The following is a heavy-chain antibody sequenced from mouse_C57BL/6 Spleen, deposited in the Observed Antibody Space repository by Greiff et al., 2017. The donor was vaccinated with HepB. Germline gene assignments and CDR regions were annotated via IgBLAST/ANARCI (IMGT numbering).Heavy chain of an antibody. D-gene: IGHD2-5*01. CDR2: IHPNSGST. CDR3: ARSVIYSNRGVDY. J-gene: IGHJ2*01. Sequence: QVQLQQPGAELVKPGASVKLSCKASGYTFTSYWMHWVKQRPGQGLEWIGMIHPNSGSTNYNEKFKSKATLTVDKSSSTAYMPLSSLTSEDSAVYYCARSVIYSNRGVDYWGQGTTLTVSS. CDR1: GYTFTSYW. V-gene: IGHV1-64*01.